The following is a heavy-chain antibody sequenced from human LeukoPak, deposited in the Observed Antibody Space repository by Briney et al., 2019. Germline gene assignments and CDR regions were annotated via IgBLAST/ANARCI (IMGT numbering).Heavy chain of an antibody. J-gene: IGHJ4*02. CDR1: ANYW. CDR3: ARVSGAEAATGGYFDR. D-gene: IGHD6-13*01. V-gene: IGHV3-74*01. CDR2: INSDGSWT. Sequence: PGGSLRLSCVASANYWMHWVRQAPGKGLVWVSHINSDGSWTSYADSVQGRFTISRDNSKNTLYLQMNSLSTEDTAVYYCARVSGAEAATGGYFDRWGQGTLVTVSS.